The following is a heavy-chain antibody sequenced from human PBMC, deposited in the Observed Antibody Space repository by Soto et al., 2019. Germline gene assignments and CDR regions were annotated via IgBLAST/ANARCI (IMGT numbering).Heavy chain of an antibody. CDR3: ARGGHDSSADALDF. J-gene: IGHJ3*01. Sequence: ASVKVSCKASGYTFTSYAMHWVRQAPGQRLEWMGWINAGNGNTKYSQKFQGRVTITRDTSASTAYMELRSLRSDDTAVYYCARGGHDSSADALDFWGQGTMVTVSS. CDR1: GYTFTSYA. CDR2: INAGNGNT. V-gene: IGHV1-3*01. D-gene: IGHD3-22*01.